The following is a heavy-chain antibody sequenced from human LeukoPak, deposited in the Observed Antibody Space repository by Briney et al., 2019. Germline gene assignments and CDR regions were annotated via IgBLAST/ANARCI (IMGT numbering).Heavy chain of an antibody. J-gene: IGHJ5*02. D-gene: IGHD6-13*01. CDR2: IIPIFGTA. V-gene: IGHV1-69*13. CDR1: GGTFSSYA. CDR3: ARVGRGVFYSSSWWTNWFDP. Sequence: SVKVSCKASGGTFSSYAISWVRQAPGQGLEWMGGIIPIFGTANYAQTFQGRVTITADESTSTAYMELSSLRSEDTAVYYCARVGRGVFYSSSWWTNWFDPWGQGTLVTVSS.